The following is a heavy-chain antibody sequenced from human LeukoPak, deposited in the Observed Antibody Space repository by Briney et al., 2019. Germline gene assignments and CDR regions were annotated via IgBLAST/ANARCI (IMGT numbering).Heavy chain of an antibody. CDR3: ATGGYDSRGYYTDY. J-gene: IGHJ4*02. CDR2: TRDKVNRYTT. CDR1: GFTFSDHY. Sequence: GGSLRLSCAASGFTFSDHYMDWVRQAPGKGLEWVGRTRDKVNRYTTEYAASVKGRFTISRDDSKNSLYLQMNSLKTEDTAVYFCATGGYDSRGYYTDYWGQGTLVTVSS. D-gene: IGHD3-22*01. V-gene: IGHV3-72*01.